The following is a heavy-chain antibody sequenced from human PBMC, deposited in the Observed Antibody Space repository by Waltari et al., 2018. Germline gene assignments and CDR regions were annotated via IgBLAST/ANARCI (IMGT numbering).Heavy chain of an antibody. Sequence: QVQLVQSGAEVKKPGSSVKVSCKASGGTFSSYAISWVRQAPGQGLEWMGGLIPILGTANYAQKFQGRVTITADESTSTAYMELSSLRSEDTAVYYCARDLPWYGDSYFDYWGQGTLVTVSS. CDR1: GGTFSSYA. V-gene: IGHV1-69*01. CDR2: LIPILGTA. D-gene: IGHD4-17*01. J-gene: IGHJ4*02. CDR3: ARDLPWYGDSYFDY.